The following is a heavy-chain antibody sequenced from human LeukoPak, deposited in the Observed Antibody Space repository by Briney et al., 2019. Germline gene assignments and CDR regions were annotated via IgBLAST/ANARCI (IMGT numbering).Heavy chain of an antibody. D-gene: IGHD2-15*01. CDR1: GFTFCSYA. CDR2: ISYDGSNK. CDR3: ARDPGYCSGGSCYNYLDY. J-gene: IGHJ4*02. Sequence: PGGSLRLSCAASGFTFCSYAMHWVRQAPGKGLEWVAVISYDGSNKYYADSVKGRFTISRDNSKNTLYLQMNSLRAEDTAVYYCARDPGYCSGGSCYNYLDYWGQGTLVTVSS. V-gene: IGHV3-30*04.